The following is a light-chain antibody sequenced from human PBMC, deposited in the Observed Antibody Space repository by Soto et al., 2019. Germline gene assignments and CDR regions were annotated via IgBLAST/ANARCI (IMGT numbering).Light chain of an antibody. Sequence: EIVLMQSPAALSVSPGARATLSCRASQSVSSNLAWYQQKPGQAPRLLIYGASTRATGIPARFSGSGSGTEFTLTISSLQSEDFAVYYCQQYNNWPPITFGQGTRLEIK. CDR3: QQYNNWPPIT. CDR2: GAS. CDR1: QSVSSN. J-gene: IGKJ5*01. V-gene: IGKV3-15*01.